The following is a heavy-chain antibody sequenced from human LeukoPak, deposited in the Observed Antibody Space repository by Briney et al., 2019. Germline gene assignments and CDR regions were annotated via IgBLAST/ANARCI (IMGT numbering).Heavy chain of an antibody. Sequence: PGGSLRLSCAASGFTFSGSAMHWVRQASGKGLEWVGRIRSKADSYATAYAASVKGRFTISRDDSKNTAYLQMNSLKTEDTAVYYCTRQYGDSRGYWGQGTLVTVSS. CDR3: TRQYGDSRGY. CDR1: GFTFSGSA. V-gene: IGHV3-73*01. D-gene: IGHD4-17*01. CDR2: IRSKADSYAT. J-gene: IGHJ4*02.